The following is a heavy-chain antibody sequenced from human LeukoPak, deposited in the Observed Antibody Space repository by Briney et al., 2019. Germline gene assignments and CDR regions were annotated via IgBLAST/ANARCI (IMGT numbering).Heavy chain of an antibody. CDR2: IIPMYGTT. D-gene: IGHD3-3*01. Sequence: GASVKVSCKASGYTFTSYGISWVRQAPGQGLEWMGGIIPMYGTTKYAQRFQGRLTITADESTSTTYMEMSSLRSDDTALYFCARTWIFAVDKYYYLDVWGKGTTVTVTS. CDR1: GYTFTSYG. J-gene: IGHJ6*03. CDR3: ARTWIFAVDKYYYLDV. V-gene: IGHV1-69*13.